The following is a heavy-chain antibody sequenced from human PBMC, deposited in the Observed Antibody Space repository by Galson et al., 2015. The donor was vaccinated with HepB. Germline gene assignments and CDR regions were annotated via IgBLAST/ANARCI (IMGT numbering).Heavy chain of an antibody. Sequence: SLRLSCAASGFTFGDYAMSWVRQAPGKGLEWVGFIRSKAYGGTTEYAASVKGRFTISRDDSKSIAYLQMNSLKTEDTAVYYCTRTPGITMVRGVIPFDYWGQGTLVTVSS. CDR1: GFTFGDYA. V-gene: IGHV3-49*04. J-gene: IGHJ4*02. CDR3: TRTPGITMVRGVIPFDY. CDR2: IRSKAYGGTT. D-gene: IGHD3-10*01.